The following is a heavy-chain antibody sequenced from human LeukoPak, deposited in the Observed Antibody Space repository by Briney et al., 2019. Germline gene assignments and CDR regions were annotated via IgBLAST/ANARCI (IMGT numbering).Heavy chain of an antibody. CDR2: ISTSSSYI. D-gene: IGHD6-19*01. CDR3: ARQQWLDGAYYFDY. CDR1: GFTFSGST. Sequence: KFGGSLRLSCAASGFTFSGSTMNWVRQAPGKGLEWVSFISTSSSYIYYADSVRGRFTISRDNAKNSLYLQMNSLRAEDTAVYYCARQQWLDGAYYFDYWGQGTLVTVSS. V-gene: IGHV3-21*01. J-gene: IGHJ4*02.